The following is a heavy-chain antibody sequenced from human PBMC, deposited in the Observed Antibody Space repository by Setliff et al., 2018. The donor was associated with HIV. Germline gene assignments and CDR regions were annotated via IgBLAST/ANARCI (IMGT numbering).Heavy chain of an antibody. CDR3: AKGYYHDSRGYPTGPAFDI. CDR2: LIPILGIA. V-gene: IGHV1-69*10. Sequence: SVKVSCKASGGAFSGYALSWVRQAPGQGLEWMGGLIPILGIAQYAQKFHGRVTISADTTTTTAYLEVSSLRSEDTAVYYCAKGYYHDSRGYPTGPAFDIWGQGTMVTVSS. J-gene: IGHJ3*02. CDR1: GGAFSGYA. D-gene: IGHD3-22*01.